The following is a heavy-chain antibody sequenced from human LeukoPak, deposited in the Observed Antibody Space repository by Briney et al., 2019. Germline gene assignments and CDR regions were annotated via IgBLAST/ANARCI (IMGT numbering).Heavy chain of an antibody. V-gene: IGHV3-33*08. CDR1: GFTFSSYG. CDR2: IWYDGSNK. D-gene: IGHD3-22*01. Sequence: GGSLRLSCTASGFTFSSYGMNWIRQAPGKGLEWVAVIWYDGSNKYYADSVKGRFTISRDNSKNTLYLQMNSLRAEDTAVYYCARDGDYYDSSGYYRYYFDYWGQGTLVTVSS. J-gene: IGHJ4*02. CDR3: ARDGDYYDSSGYYRYYFDY.